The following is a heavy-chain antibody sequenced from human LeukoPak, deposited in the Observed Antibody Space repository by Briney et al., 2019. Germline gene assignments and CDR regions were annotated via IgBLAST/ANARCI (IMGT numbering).Heavy chain of an antibody. D-gene: IGHD3-9*01. CDR2: ISYDGRNK. CDR3: ATKYYDILTGYLYYFDY. Sequence: GGSLRLSCAASGFTFSSYAMHWVRQAPGKGLEGVAVISYDGRNKYYADSVKGRFTISRDNSKNTLYLQMNSLRAEDTAVYYCATKYYDILTGYLYYFDYWGQGTLVTVSS. CDR1: GFTFSSYA. J-gene: IGHJ4*02. V-gene: IGHV3-30*04.